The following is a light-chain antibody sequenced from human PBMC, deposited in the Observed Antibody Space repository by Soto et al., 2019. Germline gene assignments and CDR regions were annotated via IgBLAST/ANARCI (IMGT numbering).Light chain of an antibody. J-gene: IGKJ4*01. Sequence: DIQMTQSPSSLSASVGDSLTIHCRASQSIRTYLNWYQQKLGQAPKLLIYAASSLQSGVPSRFSGSGSGTDFTLTISSLQPEDFGTYYCQQSYGLPPLTFGGGTKVEAK. CDR1: QSIRTY. V-gene: IGKV1-39*01. CDR2: AAS. CDR3: QQSYGLPPLT.